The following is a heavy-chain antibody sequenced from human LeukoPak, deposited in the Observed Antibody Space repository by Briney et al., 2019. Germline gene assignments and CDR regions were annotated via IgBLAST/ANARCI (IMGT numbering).Heavy chain of an antibody. D-gene: IGHD6-13*01. CDR2: IRSKAYGGTT. J-gene: IGHJ6*02. V-gene: IGHV3-49*04. CDR1: GFTFGVHA. CDR3: TRGRDSSSWHYYYYGMDV. Sequence: GGSLRLSCTASGFTFGVHAMSWVREAPGKGLEWVGFIRSKAYGGTTEYAASVKGRFTISRDDSKSIAYLQMNSLKTEDTAVYYCTRGRDSSSWHYYYYGMDVWGQGTTVTVSS.